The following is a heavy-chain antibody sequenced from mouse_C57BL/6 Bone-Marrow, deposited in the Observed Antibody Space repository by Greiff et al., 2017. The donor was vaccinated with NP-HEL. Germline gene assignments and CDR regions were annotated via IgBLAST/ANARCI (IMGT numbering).Heavy chain of an antibody. Sequence: QVQLQQPGAELVKPGASVKLSCKASGYTFTSYWMQWVKQRPGQGLEWIGEIDPSDSYTNYNQKFKGKATLTVDTSSSTAYMQLSSLTSEDSAVYYCARSILPYSNYDAMDYWGQGTSVTVSS. CDR2: IDPSDSYT. J-gene: IGHJ4*01. D-gene: IGHD2-5*01. V-gene: IGHV1-50*01. CDR1: GYTFTSYW. CDR3: ARSILPYSNYDAMDY.